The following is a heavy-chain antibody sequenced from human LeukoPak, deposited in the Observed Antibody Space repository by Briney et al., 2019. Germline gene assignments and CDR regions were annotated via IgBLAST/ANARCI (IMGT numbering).Heavy chain of an antibody. J-gene: IGHJ4*02. CDR3: ARGSIDMVRGVTYYFDY. Sequence: ASETLSLTCTVSGVSISRYYWSWIRQPPGKRLEWIGYINYSESTNYRRSLKSRATISIDTSKNQISLKLNSVTAADTALYYCARGSIDMVRGVTYYFDYWGQGTLVTVSS. CDR2: INYSEST. D-gene: IGHD3-10*01. CDR1: GVSISRYY. V-gene: IGHV4-59*08.